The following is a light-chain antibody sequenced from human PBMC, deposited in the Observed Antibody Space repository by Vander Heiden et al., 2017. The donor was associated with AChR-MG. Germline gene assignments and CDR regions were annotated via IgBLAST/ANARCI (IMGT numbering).Light chain of an antibody. CDR1: QGISNY. Sequence: TQSTQSPSSLSASVGDRVTITCRRSQGISNYLASYQQKPGEAPKLLIYASSTFLSGVPSRFTRSGYGTAFTLTISSLQPADFATSFCQHLYSYPLTFGAGTKVEIK. J-gene: IGKJ4*01. CDR3: QHLYSYPLT. V-gene: IGKV1-9*01. CDR2: ASS.